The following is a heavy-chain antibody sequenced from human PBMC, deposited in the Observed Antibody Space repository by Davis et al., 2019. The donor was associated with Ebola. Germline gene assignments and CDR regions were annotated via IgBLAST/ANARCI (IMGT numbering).Heavy chain of an antibody. CDR1: GGSISSYY. CDR3: ARVGGYDFGLDY. D-gene: IGHD5-12*01. V-gene: IGHV4-59*01. CDR2: IYYSGST. Sequence: SETLSPTCTVSGGSISSYYWSWIRQPPGKGLEWIGYIYYSGSTNYNPTLKSRVTISVDTSKNQFSLKLSSVTAADTAVYYCARVGGYDFGLDYWGQGTLVTVSS. J-gene: IGHJ4*02.